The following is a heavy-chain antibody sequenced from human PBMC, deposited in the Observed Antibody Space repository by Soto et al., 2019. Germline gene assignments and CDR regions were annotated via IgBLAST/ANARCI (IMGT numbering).Heavy chain of an antibody. CDR1: GYTFTSYD. Sequence: QVQLVQSGAEVKKPGASVKVSCKASGYTFTSYDMKWVRQATGQGLEWMGWMNPNSGNTNHAQKLKGRVTMTRNTSISTAYMELSSLRSEDTAVYYWARTLYGENVDYWGQGTLVTVSS. V-gene: IGHV1-8*01. J-gene: IGHJ4*02. CDR3: ARTLYGENVDY. CDR2: MNPNSGNT. D-gene: IGHD4-17*01.